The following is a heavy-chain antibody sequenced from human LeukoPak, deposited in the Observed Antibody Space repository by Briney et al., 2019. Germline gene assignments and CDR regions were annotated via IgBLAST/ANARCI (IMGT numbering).Heavy chain of an antibody. D-gene: IGHD3-22*01. CDR3: ATTYYDSSGYTPPLGMDV. CDR1: GGSFSGYY. Sequence: SETLSLTCAVYGGSFSGYYWSWIRQPPGKGLEWIGEINHSGSTNYNPSLKSRVTISLDTSKNQFSLKLSSVTAADTAVYYCATTYYDSSGYTPPLGMDVWGQGTTVTVSS. V-gene: IGHV4-34*01. CDR2: INHSGST. J-gene: IGHJ6*02.